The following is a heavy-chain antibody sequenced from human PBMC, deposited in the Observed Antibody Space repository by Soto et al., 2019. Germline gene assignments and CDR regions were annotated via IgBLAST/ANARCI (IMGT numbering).Heavy chain of an antibody. CDR2: IYPGDSDT. V-gene: IGHV5-51*01. CDR1: GYAFSSYW. Sequence: PGESLKISCQGSGYAFSSYWIAWVRQMPGKGLAWMGIIYPGDSDTRYSPSFQGQVTISVDKSITTAYLQWSSLKASDTAMYYCARGYCTATICDPWFDPWGQGTLVTVSS. D-gene: IGHD2-8*02. CDR3: ARGYCTATICDPWFDP. J-gene: IGHJ5*02.